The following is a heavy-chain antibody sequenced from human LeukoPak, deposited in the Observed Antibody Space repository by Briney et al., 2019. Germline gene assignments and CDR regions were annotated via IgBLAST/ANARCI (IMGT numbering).Heavy chain of an antibody. CDR2: ISSSSSYI. Sequence: GSLRLSCAATGFTFSSYSKNWVRQAPGKGLEWVSSISSSSSYIYYADSVKGRFTISRDNAKNSLYLQMNSLRAEDTAVYYCARERTYYYYMDVWGKGTTVTVSS. J-gene: IGHJ6*03. CDR3: ARERTYYYYMDV. D-gene: IGHD3/OR15-3a*01. V-gene: IGHV3-21*01. CDR1: GFTFSSYS.